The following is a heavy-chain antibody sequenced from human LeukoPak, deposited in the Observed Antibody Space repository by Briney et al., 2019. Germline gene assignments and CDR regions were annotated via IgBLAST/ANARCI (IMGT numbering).Heavy chain of an antibody. CDR3: ARGSYDFWSGSFDY. J-gene: IGHJ4*02. CDR1: GGSISSGGNY. Sequence: SQTLSLTCTVSGGSISSGGNYWSWLRQPPGKGLEWIGYIYYSGSTNCNPSLKSRVTISVDTSKNQFSLKLSSVTAADTAVYYCARGSYDFWSGSFDYWGQGTLVTVSS. V-gene: IGHV4-61*08. CDR2: IYYSGST. D-gene: IGHD3-3*01.